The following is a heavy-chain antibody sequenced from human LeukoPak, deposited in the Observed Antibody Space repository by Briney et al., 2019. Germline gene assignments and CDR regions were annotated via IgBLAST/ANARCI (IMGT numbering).Heavy chain of an antibody. Sequence: PGGSLRLSCAASGFTFSSYWMNWARQAPGKGLEWVSAISGSGGSTYYADSVKGRFTISRDNSKNTLYLQMNSLRAEDTAVYYCAKGLSGSYYVFFDYWGQGTLVTVSS. CDR3: AKGLSGSYYVFFDY. V-gene: IGHV3-23*01. J-gene: IGHJ4*02. CDR2: ISGSGGST. D-gene: IGHD1-26*01. CDR1: GFTFSSYW.